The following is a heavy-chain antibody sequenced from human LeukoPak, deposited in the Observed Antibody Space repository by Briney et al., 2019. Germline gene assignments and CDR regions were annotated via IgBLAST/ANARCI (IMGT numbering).Heavy chain of an antibody. V-gene: IGHV4-59*01. D-gene: IGHD2-8*01. Sequence: SETLSLTCTVSGGSISSYYWSWIRQPPGKGLEWIGYIYYSGSTNYNPSLKSRVTISVDTSKNQFSLKLSSVTAADTAVYYCARDPVLKGYYYMDVWGKGTTVTVSS. CDR3: ARDPVLKGYYYMDV. CDR1: GGSISSYY. CDR2: IYYSGST. J-gene: IGHJ6*03.